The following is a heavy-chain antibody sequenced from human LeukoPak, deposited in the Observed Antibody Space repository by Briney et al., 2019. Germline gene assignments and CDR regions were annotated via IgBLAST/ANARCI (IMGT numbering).Heavy chain of an antibody. CDR2: IYCSGST. J-gene: IGHJ4*02. CDR1: GGSISSYY. CDR3: ASLYSSGWYKYPDY. D-gene: IGHD6-19*01. V-gene: IGHV4-59*01. Sequence: SETLSLTCTVSGGSISSYYWSWIRQPPGKGLEWIGYIYCSGSTNYNPSLKSRVTISVDTSKNQFSLKLSSVTAADTAVYYCASLYSSGWYKYPDYWGQGTLVTVSS.